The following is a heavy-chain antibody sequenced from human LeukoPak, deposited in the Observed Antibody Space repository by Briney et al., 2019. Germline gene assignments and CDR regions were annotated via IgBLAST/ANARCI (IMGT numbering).Heavy chain of an antibody. CDR3: ARVVVVAATSWFDP. CDR2: IYYSGST. CDR1: GGSISSYY. Sequence: PSETPSLTCTVSGGSISSYYWSWIRQPPGKGLEWIGYIYYSGSTNYNPSLKSRVTISVDTSKNQFSLKLSSVTAADTAVYYCARVVVVAATSWFDPWGQGTLVTVSS. V-gene: IGHV4-59*01. J-gene: IGHJ5*02. D-gene: IGHD2-15*01.